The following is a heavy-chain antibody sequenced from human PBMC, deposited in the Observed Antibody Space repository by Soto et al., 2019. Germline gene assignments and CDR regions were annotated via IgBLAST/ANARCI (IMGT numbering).Heavy chain of an antibody. D-gene: IGHD3-10*01. Sequence: SVKVSCKASGFTFTSSAVQWVRQARGQRLEWIGWIVVGSGNTNYAQKFQERVTITRDMSTSTAYMELSSLRSEDTAVYYCAAAYGSTSYYYYYYGMDVWGQGTTVTVSS. J-gene: IGHJ6*02. CDR3: AAAYGSTSYYYYYYGMDV. CDR2: IVVGSGNT. CDR1: GFTFTSSA. V-gene: IGHV1-58*01.